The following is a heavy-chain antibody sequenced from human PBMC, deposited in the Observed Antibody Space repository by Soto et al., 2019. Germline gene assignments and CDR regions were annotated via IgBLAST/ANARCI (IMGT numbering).Heavy chain of an antibody. D-gene: IGHD2-2*01. CDR1: GFTFSSND. CDR3: ATGTSKLDY. J-gene: IGHJ4*02. CDR2: ISASGRSL. Sequence: EVQLLESGGGLIQPGGSLRLSCAASGFTFSSNDMSWVRQAPGKGLEWASSISASGRSLFYADAVKGRFTISRDNSKNKLYLQMSSLTAEDTAVYYCATGTSKLDYWGQGTLVTVSS. V-gene: IGHV3-23*01.